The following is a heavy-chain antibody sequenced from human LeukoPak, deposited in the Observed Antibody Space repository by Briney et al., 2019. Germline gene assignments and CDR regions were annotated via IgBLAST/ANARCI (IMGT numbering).Heavy chain of an antibody. CDR2: IYYSGST. CDR1: GGSISSGGYY. V-gene: IGHV4-31*03. Sequence: SETLSLTCTVSGGSISSGGYYWSWIRQHPGKGLEWIEYIYYSGSTYYNPSLKSRVTISVDTSKNQFSLKLSSVTAADTAVYYCARGTYSSSWYFSNWFDPWGQGTQVTVSS. J-gene: IGHJ5*02. CDR3: ARGTYSSSWYFSNWFDP. D-gene: IGHD6-13*01.